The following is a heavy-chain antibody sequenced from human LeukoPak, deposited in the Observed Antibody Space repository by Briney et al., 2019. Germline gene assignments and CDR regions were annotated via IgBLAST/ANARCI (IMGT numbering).Heavy chain of an antibody. CDR3: AKDLGYYGSGGAGGFDI. V-gene: IGHV3-30*18. J-gene: IGHJ3*02. D-gene: IGHD3-10*01. Sequence: GGSLRLSCAASGFTFSSYGMYWVRQAPGKGLEWVAVISNDGSKKYSADSVKGRFTISRDNSKNTLYLQMNSLRAEDTAVYYCAKDLGYYGSGGAGGFDIWGQGTMVTVSS. CDR2: ISNDGSKK. CDR1: GFTFSSYG.